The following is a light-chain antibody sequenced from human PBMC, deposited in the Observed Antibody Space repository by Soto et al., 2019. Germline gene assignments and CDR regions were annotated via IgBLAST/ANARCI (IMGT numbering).Light chain of an antibody. CDR3: QQSYSTPRT. CDR2: AAS. J-gene: IGKJ1*01. V-gene: IGKV1-39*01. CDR1: QSISSY. Sequence: DIPMTQSPSSLSASVGDRVTITCRASQSISSYLNWYQQKPGKAPKLLIYAASSLQSGVPSRFSGNGSGTDVTLTISSLQPEDFATYYCQQSYSTPRTFGQGTKVEIK.